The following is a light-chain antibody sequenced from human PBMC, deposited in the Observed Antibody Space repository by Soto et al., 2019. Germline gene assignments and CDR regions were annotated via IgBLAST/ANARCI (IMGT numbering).Light chain of an antibody. CDR2: EVS. CDR3: SSYTSSSTHYV. CDR1: SSDVGGYNY. J-gene: IGLJ1*01. V-gene: IGLV2-14*01. Sequence: QSVLTHPASVSGSPGQPITISCTGTSSDVGGYNYVSWYQQHPGKAPKLMIYEVSNRPSGVSNRFSGSKSGNTASLTISGLQAEDDADYYCSSYTSSSTHYVFGTGTKVTVL.